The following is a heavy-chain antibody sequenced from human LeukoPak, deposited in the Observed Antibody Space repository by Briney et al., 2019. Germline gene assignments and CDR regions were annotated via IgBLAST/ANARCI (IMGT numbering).Heavy chain of an antibody. D-gene: IGHD5-12*01. V-gene: IGHV1-2*02. J-gene: IGHJ4*02. CDR1: GYTFTGYY. Sequence: ASVKVSCKASGYTFTGYYMHWVRQAPGQGLEWMGWINPNSGGTNYAQKLQGRVTMTTDTSTSTAYMELRSLRSDDTAVYYCARDDSGGYGTFDYWGQGTLVTVSS. CDR2: INPNSGGT. CDR3: ARDDSGGYGTFDY.